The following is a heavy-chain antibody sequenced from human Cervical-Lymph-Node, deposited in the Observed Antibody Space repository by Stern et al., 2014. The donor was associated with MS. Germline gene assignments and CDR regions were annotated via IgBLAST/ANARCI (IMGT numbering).Heavy chain of an antibody. CDR2: INTDGTKT. J-gene: IGHJ4*02. V-gene: IGHV3-74*01. Sequence: EVQLVESGGGLVQPGGSLRLSCAGSGFNFGTHWMHWVRQVPGKGLLWVSRINTDGTKTDYADSVKGRFTISRDNAKNTVYLQMNSLEVDDTGIFFCVREYVHGDLDHWGQGIQVTVS. CDR3: VREYVHGDLDH. CDR1: GFNFGTHW. D-gene: IGHD4-17*01.